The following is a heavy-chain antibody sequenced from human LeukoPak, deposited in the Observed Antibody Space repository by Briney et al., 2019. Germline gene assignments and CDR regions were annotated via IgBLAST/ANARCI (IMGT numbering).Heavy chain of an antibody. V-gene: IGHV4-31*03. J-gene: IGHJ6*02. CDR1: GGSISSGGYY. CDR2: IYYSGST. Sequence: SQTLSLTCTVSGGSISSGGYYWSWIRQHPGKGLEWIGYIYYSGSTHYNPSLKSRVTISVDTSKNQFSLKLSSVTAADTAVYYCAREGSYYYYGMDVWGQGTTVTVSS. CDR3: AREGSYYYYGMDV. D-gene: IGHD3-10*01.